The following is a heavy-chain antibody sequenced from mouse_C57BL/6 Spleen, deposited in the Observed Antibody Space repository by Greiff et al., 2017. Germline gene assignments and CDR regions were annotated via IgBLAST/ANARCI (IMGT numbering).Heavy chain of an antibody. CDR2: IDPSDSYT. CDR1: GYTFTSYW. Sequence: QVQLQQPGAELVRPGTSVKLSCKASGYTFTSYWMHWVKQRPGQGLEWIGVIDPSDSYTNYNQKFKGKATLTVDTSSSTAYMQLSSLTSEDSAVYYCASGGMGDYWDQGTTLPVSS. CDR3: ASGGMGDY. D-gene: IGHD2-3*01. J-gene: IGHJ2*01. V-gene: IGHV1-59*01.